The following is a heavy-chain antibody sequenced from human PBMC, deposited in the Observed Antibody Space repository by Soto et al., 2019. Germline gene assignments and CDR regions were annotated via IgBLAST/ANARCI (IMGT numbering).Heavy chain of an antibody. CDR3: ARDLGQLVDY. J-gene: IGHJ4*02. Sequence: GGSLRLSCAASGFTFSSYSMNWVRQAPGKGLEWVSSISSSSSYIYYADSVEGRFTISRDNAKNSLYLQMNSLRAEDTAVYYCARDLGQLVDYWGQGTLVTVSS. D-gene: IGHD6-6*01. CDR2: ISSSSSYI. V-gene: IGHV3-21*01. CDR1: GFTFSSYS.